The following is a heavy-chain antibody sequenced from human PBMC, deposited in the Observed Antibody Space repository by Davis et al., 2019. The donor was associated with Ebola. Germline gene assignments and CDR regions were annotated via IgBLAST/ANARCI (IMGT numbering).Heavy chain of an antibody. CDR1: GFTFSSYG. CDR2: IWYDGSNK. D-gene: IGHD2-2*01. V-gene: IGHV3-33*01. Sequence: PGGSLRLSCAASGFTFSSYGMHWVRQAPGKGLEWVAVIWYDGSNKYYADSVKGRFTISRDNSKNTLYLQMNSLRAEDTAVYYCARGYCSSTSCPVDYWGQGTLVTVSS. CDR3: ARGYCSSTSCPVDY. J-gene: IGHJ4*02.